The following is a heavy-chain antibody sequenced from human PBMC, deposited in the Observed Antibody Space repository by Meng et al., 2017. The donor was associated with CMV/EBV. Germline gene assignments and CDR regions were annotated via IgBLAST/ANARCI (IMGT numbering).Heavy chain of an antibody. CDR2: IIPIFGTA. D-gene: IGHD2-15*01. CDR3: ARNQPSRGWSHEDY. V-gene: IGHV1-69*12. Sequence: QGQLLPSGAEVKKPGSPGKVSCKASGGTFSSYAISWVRQAPGQGLEWMGGIIPIFGTANYAQKFQGRVTITADESTSTAYMEPSSLRSEDTAVYYCARNQPSRGWSHEDYWGQGTLVTVSS. J-gene: IGHJ4*02. CDR1: GGTFSSYA.